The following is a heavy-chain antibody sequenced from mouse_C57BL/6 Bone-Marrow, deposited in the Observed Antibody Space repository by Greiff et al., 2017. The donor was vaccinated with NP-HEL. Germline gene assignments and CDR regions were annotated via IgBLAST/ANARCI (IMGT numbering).Heavy chain of an antibody. D-gene: IGHD1-1*01. Sequence: VQLQQPGAELVMPGASVKLSCKASGYTFTSYWMHWVKQRPGQGLEWIGEIDPSDSYTNYNQKFKGKSTLTVDKSSSTAYMQLSSLTSEDSAVYYYARDSTTVVAPYYAMDYWGQGTSVTVSS. CDR2: IDPSDSYT. J-gene: IGHJ4*01. CDR3: ARDSTTVVAPYYAMDY. CDR1: GYTFTSYW. V-gene: IGHV1-69*01.